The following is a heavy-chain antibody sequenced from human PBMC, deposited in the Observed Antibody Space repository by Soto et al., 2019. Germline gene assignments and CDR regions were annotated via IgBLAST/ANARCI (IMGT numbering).Heavy chain of an antibody. CDR3: ARESEDLTSNFDY. CDR2: ISDAAGSA. V-gene: IGHV3-23*01. CDR1: GFTFSSYA. Sequence: TGGSLRLSCVASGFTFSSYAMSWVRQVPGKGLEWVSTISDAAGSAYYVDSVKGRFTISRDNSKKTLYLQMNSLRAEDSAVYYCARESEDLTSNFDYWGQGTLVTVSS. J-gene: IGHJ4*02.